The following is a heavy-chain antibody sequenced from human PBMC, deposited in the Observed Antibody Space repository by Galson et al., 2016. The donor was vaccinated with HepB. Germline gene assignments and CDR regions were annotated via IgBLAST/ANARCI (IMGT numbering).Heavy chain of an antibody. D-gene: IGHD6-13*01. CDR1: EFSFSSHW. Sequence: SLRLSCAASEFSFSSHWMHWVRQAPGKGLVCVSRLKSDGRSTYYADSVKGRFTISRDNAKNTLYLQMNSLGAEDTAVYYCRIGTAGIDYWGQGTLVTVSS. J-gene: IGHJ4*02. CDR2: LKSDGRST. CDR3: RIGTAGIDY. V-gene: IGHV3-74*01.